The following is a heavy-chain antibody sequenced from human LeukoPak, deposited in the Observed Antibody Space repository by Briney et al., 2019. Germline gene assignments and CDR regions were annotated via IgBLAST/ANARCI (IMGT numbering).Heavy chain of an antibody. CDR3: TRHHEQLLQNNMDV. V-gene: IGHV3-73*01. D-gene: IGHD6-6*01. Sequence: GGSLKLSCAASGFTFSGSAMHWVRQASGKGLEWVGRTRSKANSYATAYAASVKGRFTISRDDSKNTAYLQMNSLKTEDTAVYYCTRHHEQLLQNNMDVWGKGTTVTVSS. J-gene: IGHJ6*03. CDR1: GFTFSGSA. CDR2: TRSKANSYAT.